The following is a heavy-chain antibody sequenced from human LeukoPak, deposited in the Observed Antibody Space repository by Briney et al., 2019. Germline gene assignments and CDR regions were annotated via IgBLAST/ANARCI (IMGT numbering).Heavy chain of an antibody. D-gene: IGHD2-15*01. Sequence: PSETLSLTCTVSGYSISSGYYWGRIRQPPGKGLEWIGSIYHSGSTYYNPSLKSRVTISVDTSKNQFSLKLSSVTAADTAVYYCARDRPGYCSGGSCYSPVGVFDYWGQGTLVTVSS. CDR2: IYHSGST. V-gene: IGHV4-38-2*02. CDR1: GYSISSGYY. CDR3: ARDRPGYCSGGSCYSPVGVFDY. J-gene: IGHJ4*02.